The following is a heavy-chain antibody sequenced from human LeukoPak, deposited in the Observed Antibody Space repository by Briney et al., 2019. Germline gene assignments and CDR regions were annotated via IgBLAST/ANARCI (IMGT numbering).Heavy chain of an antibody. CDR3: ARENPPGLPKKALH. CDR1: GFAFSNYW. Sequence: GGSLRLSCAASGFAFSNYWMHWVRQASGKGLVLVSRINSDGSSTSYADSVKGRFTISRDNAKNTLYLQMNSLRAEDTAVYYCARENPPGLPKKALHWGQGTLVTVSS. J-gene: IGHJ4*02. V-gene: IGHV3-74*01. CDR2: INSDGSST.